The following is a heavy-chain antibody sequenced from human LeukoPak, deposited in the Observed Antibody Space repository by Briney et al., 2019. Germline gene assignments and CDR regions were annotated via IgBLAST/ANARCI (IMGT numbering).Heavy chain of an antibody. D-gene: IGHD4-17*01. Sequence: SVKVSCKASGGTFSSYAISWVRQAPGQGLEWMGGIIPIFGTANYAQKFQGRVTITRDMSTSTAYMELSSLRSEDTAVYYCAAVNGDYLNRGNGYFDYRGQGTLVTVSS. CDR3: AAVNGDYLNRGNGYFDY. V-gene: IGHV1-69*05. J-gene: IGHJ4*02. CDR2: IIPIFGTA. CDR1: GGTFSSYA.